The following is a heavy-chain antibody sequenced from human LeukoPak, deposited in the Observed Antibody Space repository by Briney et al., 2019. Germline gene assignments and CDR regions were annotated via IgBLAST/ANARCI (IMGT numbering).Heavy chain of an antibody. V-gene: IGHV1-2*02. CDR1: GYTFTGYY. CDR2: INPNSGGT. Sequence: ASVKVSCKASGYTFTGYYMHWVRQAPGQGLEWMGWINPNSGGTNYAQKFRGRVTMTRDTSISTAYMELSRLRSDDTAVYYCARVYYGSGSLHYYYYYMDVWGKGTTVTISS. J-gene: IGHJ6*03. CDR3: ARVYYGSGSLHYYYYYMDV. D-gene: IGHD3-10*01.